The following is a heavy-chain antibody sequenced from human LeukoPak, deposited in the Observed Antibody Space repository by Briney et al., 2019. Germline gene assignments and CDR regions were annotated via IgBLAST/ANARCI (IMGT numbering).Heavy chain of an antibody. Sequence: SETLSLTCTVSGASISSSFWSWIRQSPGKGLEWIAYIYYTGTTYYNPSLKSRVTISVDTSKNQFSLKLSSVTAADTAVYYCARGFTAMNWFDPWGQGTLVTVSS. D-gene: IGHD5-18*01. CDR2: IYYTGTT. V-gene: IGHV4-59*08. CDR1: GASISSSF. J-gene: IGHJ5*02. CDR3: ARGFTAMNWFDP.